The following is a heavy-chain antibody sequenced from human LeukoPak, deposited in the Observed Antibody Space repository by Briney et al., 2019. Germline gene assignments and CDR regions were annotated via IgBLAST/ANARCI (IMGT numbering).Heavy chain of an antibody. Sequence: PSETLSLTCAVYGGSFSDYNWTWLRQSPQTGLGWIGEINDSGTTPFNPSLKSRVTISVDTAKYQFSLRLSSVTAADTAVYFCARGLGLDGLDIWGQGTLVTVSS. CDR3: ARGLGLDGLDI. J-gene: IGHJ4*02. CDR1: GGSFSDYN. CDR2: INDSGTT. V-gene: IGHV4-34*01. D-gene: IGHD2-15*01.